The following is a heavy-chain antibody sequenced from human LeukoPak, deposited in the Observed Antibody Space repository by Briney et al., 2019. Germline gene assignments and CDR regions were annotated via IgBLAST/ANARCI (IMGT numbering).Heavy chain of an antibody. J-gene: IGHJ5*02. CDR1: GYTLTELS. CDR3: AIGGTMVRGVIITSNWFDP. D-gene: IGHD3-10*01. Sequence: ASVKVSCKVSGYTLTELSMHWVRQAPGKGLGWMGGFDPEDGETIYAQKFQGRVTMTEDTSTDTAYVELSSLRSEDTAVYYCAIGGTMVRGVIITSNWFDPWGQGTLVTVSS. CDR2: FDPEDGET. V-gene: IGHV1-24*01.